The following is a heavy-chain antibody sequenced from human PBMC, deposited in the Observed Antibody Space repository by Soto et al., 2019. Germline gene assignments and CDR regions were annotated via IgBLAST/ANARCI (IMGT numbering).Heavy chain of an antibody. D-gene: IGHD5-18*01. CDR3: ARRDSYGGPNNCGMDV. Sequence: QVQLVESGGGVVQPGRSLRLSCAASGFTFSIHAMHWVRQAPGKGLEWVAVISYDGNNIVYADSVKGRFTISRDKSENTLSLQMNRLREEDTGVYYCARRDSYGGPNNCGMDVWGQGTTVTV. CDR2: ISYDGNNI. J-gene: IGHJ6*02. V-gene: IGHV3-30-3*01. CDR1: GFTFSIHA.